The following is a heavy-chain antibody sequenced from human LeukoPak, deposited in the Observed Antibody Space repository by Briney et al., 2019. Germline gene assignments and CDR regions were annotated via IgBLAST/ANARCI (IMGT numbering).Heavy chain of an antibody. J-gene: IGHJ4*02. CDR2: IIPIFGTA. V-gene: IGHV1-69*05. Sequence: ASVKVSCKASGGTFSSYAISWVRQAPGQGLEWMGRIIPIFGTANYAQKFQGRVTITTDESTSTAYMELSSLRSEDTAVYYCARDSDYGDYFFDYWGQGTLVTVSS. CDR1: GGTFSSYA. D-gene: IGHD4-17*01. CDR3: ARDSDYGDYFFDY.